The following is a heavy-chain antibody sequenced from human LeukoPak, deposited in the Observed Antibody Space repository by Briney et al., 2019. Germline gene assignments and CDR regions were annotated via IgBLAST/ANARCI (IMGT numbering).Heavy chain of an antibody. CDR1: GGSFSGYY. CDR2: INHSGST. V-gene: IGHV4-34*01. Sequence: SETLSLTCAVYGGSFSGYYWSWIRQPPGKGLEWIGEINHSGSTNYNPSLKSRVTISVDTSKNQFSLKLNSVTAADTAVYYCARDVGYYGSGSYYRYWGQGTLVTVSS. J-gene: IGHJ4*02. D-gene: IGHD3-10*01. CDR3: ARDVGYYGSGSYYRY.